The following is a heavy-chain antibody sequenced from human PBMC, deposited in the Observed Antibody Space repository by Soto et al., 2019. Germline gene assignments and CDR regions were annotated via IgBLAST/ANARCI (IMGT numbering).Heavy chain of an antibody. Sequence: SETLSLTCTVSGGSISSYYWSWIRQPPGKGLEWIGYIYYSGSTNYNPSLKSRVTISVDTSKNQFSLKLSSVTAADTAVYYCARGAVEPSWFDPWGQGTLVTVSS. CDR2: IYYSGST. CDR1: GGSISSYY. D-gene: IGHD6-19*01. V-gene: IGHV4-59*01. CDR3: ARGAVEPSWFDP. J-gene: IGHJ5*02.